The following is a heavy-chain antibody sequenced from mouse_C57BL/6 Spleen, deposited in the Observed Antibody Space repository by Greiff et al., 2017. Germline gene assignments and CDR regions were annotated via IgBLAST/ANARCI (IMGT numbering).Heavy chain of an antibody. D-gene: IGHD1-1*01. CDR3: ARDYGSGYAMDY. CDR1: GYTFTSYW. CDR2: IYPSDSET. V-gene: IGHV1-61*01. J-gene: IGHJ4*01. Sequence: QVQLQQPGAELVRPGSSVKLSCKASGYTFTSYWMDWVKQRPGQGLEWIGNIYPSDSETHYNQKFKDKATLTVDKSSSTAYMQLSSLTSEDSAVYYCARDYGSGYAMDYWGQGTSVTVSS.